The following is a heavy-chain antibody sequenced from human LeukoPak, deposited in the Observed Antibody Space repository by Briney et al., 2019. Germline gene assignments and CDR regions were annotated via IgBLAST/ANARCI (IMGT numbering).Heavy chain of an antibody. CDR3: ARRRYYDSTRYLE. V-gene: IGHV4-39*01. CDR1: GGFISSSSYY. J-gene: IGHJ1*01. D-gene: IGHD3-22*01. Sequence: SETLSLTCTISGGFISSSSYYWGSIRQPPGKGLEWIGDIYYSVSTYYNPALKSRVSMSIDTSKNQFSLELRSVAAPDTALYYWARRRYYDSTRYLEWGQGTLVTVTS. CDR2: IYYSVST.